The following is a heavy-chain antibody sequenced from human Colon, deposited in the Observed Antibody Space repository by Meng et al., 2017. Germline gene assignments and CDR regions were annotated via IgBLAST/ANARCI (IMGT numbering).Heavy chain of an antibody. J-gene: IGHJ4*02. V-gene: IGHV1-8*01. CDR2: MSPSSGNT. Sequence: QVHVVQSGAGVKKPGASVKVSCKASGYTFTSYEINWMRQAPGQGFEWMGWMSPSSGNTGYAQKFQGRVTMTRNISITTAYMELSSLRFDDTGVYYCARTATRWGQGTLVTVSS. CDR3: ARTATR. CDR1: GYTFTSYE.